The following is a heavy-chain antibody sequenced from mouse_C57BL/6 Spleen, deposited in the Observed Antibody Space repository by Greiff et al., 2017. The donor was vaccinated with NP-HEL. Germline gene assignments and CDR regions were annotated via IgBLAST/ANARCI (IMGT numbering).Heavy chain of an antibody. V-gene: IGHV3-6*01. J-gene: IGHJ1*03. CDR1: GYSITSGYY. D-gene: IGHD3-1*01. CDR2: ISYDGSN. Sequence: VQLKESGPGLVKPSQSLSLTCSVTGYSITSGYYWNWIRQFPGNKLEWMGYISYDGSNNYNPSLKNRISITRDTSKNQFFLKLNSVTTEDTATYYCARSLRLEGYFDVWGTGTTVTVSS. CDR3: ARSLRLEGYFDV.